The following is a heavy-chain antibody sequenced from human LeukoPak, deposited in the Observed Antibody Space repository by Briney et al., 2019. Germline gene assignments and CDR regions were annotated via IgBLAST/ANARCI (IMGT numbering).Heavy chain of an antibody. V-gene: IGHV3-33*01. CDR1: GFTFSSYG. CDR2: IWYDGSNK. D-gene: IGHD3-10*01. Sequence: PGRSLRLSCAASGFTFSSYGMHWVRQAPGKGLEWVAVIWYDGSNKYYADSVKGRFTISRDNSKNTLYLQMNSLRAEDTAVYYCARDFTMVRGYSPLYYFDYWGQGTLVTVSS. CDR3: ARDFTMVRGYSPLYYFDY. J-gene: IGHJ4*02.